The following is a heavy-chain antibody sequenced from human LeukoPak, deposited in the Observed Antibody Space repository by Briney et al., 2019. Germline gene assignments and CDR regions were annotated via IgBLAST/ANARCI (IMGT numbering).Heavy chain of an antibody. J-gene: IGHJ4*02. Sequence: ASVKVSCEASGYTFMNYGITWVRQAPGQGLEWVGWISAYNVNTNYAQKLQGRVTMTTETSTSTAYMELRSLTSDDTAVYYCARSPLPYYYDSSGPFDYWGQGTLVTVSS. V-gene: IGHV1-18*01. CDR1: GYTFMNYG. D-gene: IGHD3-22*01. CDR2: ISAYNVNT. CDR3: ARSPLPYYYDSSGPFDY.